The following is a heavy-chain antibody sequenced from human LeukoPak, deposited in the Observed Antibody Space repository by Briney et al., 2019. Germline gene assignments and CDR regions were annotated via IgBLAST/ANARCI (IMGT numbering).Heavy chain of an antibody. CDR2: IYYSGST. Sequence: SSETLSLTCTVSGGSISSSIYYWGWIRQSPGKGLKWIGSIYYSGSTYYNPSLKSRVTLSVDTSKNQYSLKVTSVTAADTAVYYCARRGPPRTMLRGVKSGWFDPWGQGTLVTVSS. V-gene: IGHV4-39*07. CDR1: GGSISSSIYY. J-gene: IGHJ5*02. D-gene: IGHD3-10*01. CDR3: ARRGPPRTMLRGVKSGWFDP.